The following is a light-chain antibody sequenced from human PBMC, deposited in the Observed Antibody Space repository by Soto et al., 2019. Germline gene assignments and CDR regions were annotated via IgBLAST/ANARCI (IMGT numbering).Light chain of an antibody. CDR1: QSVSSSY. Sequence: EIVLPQSPGTLSLSPGARATLSCRASQSVSSSYLAWYQQKPGQAPRLLIYGASSRATGTPDRFSGSGSGTDFTLTINRLEPEEFALYYCQQYGSSPPTVGQGTKVDIK. J-gene: IGKJ1*01. V-gene: IGKV3-20*01. CDR2: GAS. CDR3: QQYGSSPPT.